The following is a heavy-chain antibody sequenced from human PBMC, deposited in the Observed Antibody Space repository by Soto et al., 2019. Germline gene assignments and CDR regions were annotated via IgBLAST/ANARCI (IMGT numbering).Heavy chain of an antibody. D-gene: IGHD2-15*01. CDR2: ISASAITT. CDR3: AKPPGFNNVVPAYFDY. Sequence: EVQLVDSGGGLVQPGGSLRLSCAGSGFTFSAYAMSWVRQAPGKGLEWVSSISASAITTYNTDSVRGRFTLSRDNSRNTVYLQMNNLRAEDTAVYFCAKPPGFNNVVPAYFDYWGGGTRVTVSS. J-gene: IGHJ4*02. CDR1: GFTFSAYA. V-gene: IGHV3-23*04.